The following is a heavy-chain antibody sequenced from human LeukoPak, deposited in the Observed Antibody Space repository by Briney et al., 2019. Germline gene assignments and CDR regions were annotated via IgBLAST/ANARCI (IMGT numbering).Heavy chain of an antibody. Sequence: GGSLRLSCAASGFTFDDYAMHWVRQAPGKGLEWVSGISWNSGSIGYADSVKGRFTISRDNAKNSLYLQMNSRRAEDTALYYCAKTSGWYFFDYWGQGTLVTVSS. J-gene: IGHJ4*02. CDR1: GFTFDDYA. CDR2: ISWNSGSI. D-gene: IGHD6-19*01. V-gene: IGHV3-9*01. CDR3: AKTSGWYFFDY.